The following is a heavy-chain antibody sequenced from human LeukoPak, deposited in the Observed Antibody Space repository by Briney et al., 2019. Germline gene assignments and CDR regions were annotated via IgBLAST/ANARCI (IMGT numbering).Heavy chain of an antibody. Sequence: PGGSLRLSCAASGFTFSNAWMSWGRQAPGKGLEWVGRIKSKTDGGTTDYAAPVKGRFTISRDDSKNTLYLQMNSLKTEDTAVYYCTTDNYYDSSGSQGFDYWGQGTLVTVSS. J-gene: IGHJ4*02. CDR3: TTDNYYDSSGSQGFDY. CDR2: IKSKTDGGTT. CDR1: GFTFSNAW. V-gene: IGHV3-15*01. D-gene: IGHD3-22*01.